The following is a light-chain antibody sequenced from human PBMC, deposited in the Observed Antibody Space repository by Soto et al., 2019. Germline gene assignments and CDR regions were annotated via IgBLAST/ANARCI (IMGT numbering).Light chain of an antibody. CDR2: GNN. Sequence: QSVLTQPPSVSGAPGQRVTISCTGSSSNIGAGRDVHWYQQLPGTAPRLLIYGNNNRPSGVPDRFSASKSGTSASLAITGLQAEDEADFYCQSFDSSLSAHVFGTGTKVTVL. J-gene: IGLJ1*01. CDR3: QSFDSSLSAHV. CDR1: SSNIGAGRD. V-gene: IGLV1-40*01.